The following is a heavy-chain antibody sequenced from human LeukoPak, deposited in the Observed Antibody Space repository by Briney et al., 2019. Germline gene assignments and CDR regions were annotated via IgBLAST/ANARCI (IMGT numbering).Heavy chain of an antibody. CDR1: GFTFSSFG. D-gene: IGHD3-16*01. Sequence: GGSLRLSCAASGFTFSSFGINWARQAPGKGLEWVSSISSSSDYIYYGDSVKGRFTISRDNAENSLYLQMNSLRAEDTAVYYCARGGSASPYYFDYWGQGTLVTVSS. CDR2: ISSSSDYI. CDR3: ARGGSASPYYFDY. J-gene: IGHJ4*02. V-gene: IGHV3-21*01.